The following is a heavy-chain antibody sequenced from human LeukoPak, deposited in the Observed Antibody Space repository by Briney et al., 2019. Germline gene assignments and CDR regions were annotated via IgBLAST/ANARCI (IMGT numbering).Heavy chain of an antibody. CDR3: ARRDGGNILDY. D-gene: IGHD4-23*01. CDR2: IYYSGST. V-gene: IGHV4-59*08. Sequence: SETLSLTRTVSGGSISSYYWSWIRQPPGKGLEWIGYIYYSGSTNYNPSLKSRVTISVDTSKNQFSLKLSSVTAADTAVYYCARRDGGNILDYWGQGTLVTVSS. J-gene: IGHJ4*02. CDR1: GGSISSYY.